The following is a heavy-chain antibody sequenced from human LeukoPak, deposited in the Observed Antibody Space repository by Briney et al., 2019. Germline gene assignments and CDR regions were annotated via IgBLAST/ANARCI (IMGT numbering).Heavy chain of an antibody. V-gene: IGHV3-7*03. CDR3: AKDSAFYCNGGSCSDNWFDP. CDR2: IKQDGSEK. Sequence: GGSLRLSCAASGFMFSRYWMTWVRQAPGKGLECVANIKQDGSEKYYVDSVQGRFTISRDNAKNLLYLQMNSLRAEDTAVYYCAKDSAFYCNGGSCSDNWFDPWGQGTLVTVSS. J-gene: IGHJ5*02. CDR1: GFMFSRYW. D-gene: IGHD2-15*01.